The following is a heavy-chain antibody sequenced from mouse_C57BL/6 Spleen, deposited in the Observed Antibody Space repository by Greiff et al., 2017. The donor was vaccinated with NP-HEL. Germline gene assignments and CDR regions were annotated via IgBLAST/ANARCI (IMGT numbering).Heavy chain of an antibody. CDR1: GFTFSSYG. CDR3: ARRDSNYFAY. J-gene: IGHJ3*01. V-gene: IGHV5-6*02. D-gene: IGHD2-5*01. Sequence: EVKLVESGGDLVKPGGSLKLSCAASGFTFSSYGMSWVRQTPDKRLEWVATISSGGSYTYYPDSVKGRFTISRDNAKNTLYLQMSSLKSEDTAMYYCARRDSNYFAYWGQGTLVTVSA. CDR2: ISSGGSYT.